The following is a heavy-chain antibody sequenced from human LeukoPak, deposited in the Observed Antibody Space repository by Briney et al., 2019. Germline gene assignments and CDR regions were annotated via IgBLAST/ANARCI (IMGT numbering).Heavy chain of an antibody. D-gene: IGHD3-16*01. CDR3: ARDGGLYYGMDV. Sequence: PGGSLRLSCAASGFTFSSYSMNWVRQAPGKGLEWVSSISSGSSYIYYADSVKGRFTISRDNAKNSLYLQMNSLRAEDTAVYYCARDGGLYYGMDVWGQGTTVTVSS. CDR2: ISSGSSYI. V-gene: IGHV3-21*01. J-gene: IGHJ6*02. CDR1: GFTFSSYS.